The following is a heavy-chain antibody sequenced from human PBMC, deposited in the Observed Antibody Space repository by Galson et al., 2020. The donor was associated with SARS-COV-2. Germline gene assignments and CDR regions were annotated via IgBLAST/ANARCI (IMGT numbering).Heavy chain of an antibody. D-gene: IGHD4-4*01. CDR1: DGSTRSSSYY. CDR3: ARRPAWGWSNYEDF. V-gene: IGHV4-39*01. CDR2: IYYSGST. Sequence: SETLSLTCTVSDGSTRSSSYYWDWIRQPPGKGLEWIGSIYYSGSTYYNPSLKSRVTMSVDTFKNQFSLKLTSVTAADTAVYYCARRPAWGWSNYEDFWGQGTLVTVSS. J-gene: IGHJ4*02.